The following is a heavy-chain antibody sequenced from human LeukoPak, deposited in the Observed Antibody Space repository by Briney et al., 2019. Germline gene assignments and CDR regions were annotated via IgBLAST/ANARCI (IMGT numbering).Heavy chain of an antibody. V-gene: IGHV4-61*01. CDR3: ARDRATRGKLWFGELSYAPLFDY. Sequence: SETLSLTCTVSGGSVSSGSYYWSWIRQPPGKGLEWVGYIYYSGSTNYNPSLKSRVTISVDTSKNQFSLKLSSVTAADTAVYYCARDRATRGKLWFGELSYAPLFDYWGQGTLVTVSS. D-gene: IGHD3-10*01. CDR1: GGSVSSGSYY. CDR2: IYYSGST. J-gene: IGHJ4*02.